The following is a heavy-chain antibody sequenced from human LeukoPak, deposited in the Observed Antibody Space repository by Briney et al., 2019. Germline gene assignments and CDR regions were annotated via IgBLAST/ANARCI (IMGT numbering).Heavy chain of an antibody. CDR1: GFTFSSYE. J-gene: IGHJ4*02. D-gene: IGHD3-10*01. CDR2: ISSSSSTI. Sequence: SGGSLRLSCAASGFTFSSYEMNWVRQAPGKGLEWVSYISSSSSTIYYADSVKGRFTISRDNAKNSLYLQMNSLRAEDTAVYYCARKMVRGVMSSIDYWGQGTLVTVSS. CDR3: ARKMVRGVMSSIDY. V-gene: IGHV3-48*01.